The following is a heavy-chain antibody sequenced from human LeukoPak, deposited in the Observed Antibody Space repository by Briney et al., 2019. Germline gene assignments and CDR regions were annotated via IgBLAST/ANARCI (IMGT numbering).Heavy chain of an antibody. CDR1: GGSISSSSYY. V-gene: IGHV4-39*07. CDR3: ARLMTTVTTAWDY. Sequence: SETLSLTCTVSGGSISSSSYYWGWIRQPPGEGLEWIGSIYYSGSTNYNPSLKSRVTISVDTSKNQFSLKLSSVTAADTAVYYCARLMTTVTTAWDYWGQGTLVTVSS. D-gene: IGHD4-17*01. CDR2: IYYSGST. J-gene: IGHJ4*02.